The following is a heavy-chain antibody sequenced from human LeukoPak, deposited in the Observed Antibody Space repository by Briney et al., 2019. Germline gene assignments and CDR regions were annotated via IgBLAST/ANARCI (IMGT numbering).Heavy chain of an antibody. Sequence: GGSLRLSCAASGFTSSNYAMNWVRQAPGKGLEWVSAISGSGADTYYADSVKGRFTISRDNSKNTLYLQMNSLRAEDTAIYFCAKELRRSPTYYFDYWGQGTLVTVSS. CDR3: AKELRRSPTYYFDY. V-gene: IGHV3-23*01. CDR1: GFTSSNYA. J-gene: IGHJ4*02. CDR2: ISGSGADT. D-gene: IGHD2-15*01.